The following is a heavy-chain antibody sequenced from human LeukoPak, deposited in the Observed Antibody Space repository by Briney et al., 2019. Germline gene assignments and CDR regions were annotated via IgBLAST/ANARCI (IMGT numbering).Heavy chain of an antibody. CDR1: GFIFTNYG. CDR3: AKVLPIYFSPSSWFDP. J-gene: IGHJ5*02. CDR2: LSGNVHNP. Sequence: PGGSLRLSCAASGFIFTNYGMAWVRQAPGKGLEWVSGLSGNVHNPHCADSVKGRFTISRDNSKNTLYLQMNSLSAEDTAVYYCAKVLPIYFSPSSWFDPWGQGTLVTVSS. D-gene: IGHD3-3*01. V-gene: IGHV3-23*01.